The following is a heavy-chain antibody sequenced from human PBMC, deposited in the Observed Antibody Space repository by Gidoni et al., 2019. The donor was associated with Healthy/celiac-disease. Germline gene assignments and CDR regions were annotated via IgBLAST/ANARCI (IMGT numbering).Heavy chain of an antibody. CDR1: GFTFISDA. CDR3: AKDSWYDSSGYYSN. Sequence: EVQLLESGGGLVQPGVSLRLSCAASGFTFISDAMNWVRQAPGKGLEVVAAISGSGGSTYYADSVKGRFTISRDNSKNTLYLKMNSLRAEDTAVYYWAKDSWYDSSGYYSNWGKGTLVTVSS. J-gene: IGHJ4*02. CDR2: ISGSGGST. V-gene: IGHV3-23*01. D-gene: IGHD3-22*01.